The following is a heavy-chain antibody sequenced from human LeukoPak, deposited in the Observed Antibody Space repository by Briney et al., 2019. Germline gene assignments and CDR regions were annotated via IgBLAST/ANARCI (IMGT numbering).Heavy chain of an antibody. Sequence: SETLSLTCSVSGYSIRSGYYWGWIRQSPGKGLEWIASIYRSGSSYYNPSLKSRVTISVDTSKNQISLNLASVTAADTAVYYCARDRMRATNYFDYWGQGTLVTVSS. J-gene: IGHJ4*02. D-gene: IGHD5-24*01. CDR2: IYRSGSS. CDR3: ARDRMRATNYFDY. CDR1: GYSIRSGYY. V-gene: IGHV4-38-2*02.